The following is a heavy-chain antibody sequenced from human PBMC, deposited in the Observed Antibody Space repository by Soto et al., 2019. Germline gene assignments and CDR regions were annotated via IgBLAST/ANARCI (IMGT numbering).Heavy chain of an antibody. V-gene: IGHV4-31*03. CDR1: GGSISSGGYY. CDR3: ATPSYSGYDLFGGSYYYGMDV. J-gene: IGHJ6*02. D-gene: IGHD5-12*01. CDR2: IYYSGST. Sequence: SETLSLTCTVSGGSISSGGYYWSWIRQHPGKGLEWIGYIYYSGSTYYNPSLKSRVTISVDTSKNQFSLKLSSVTAADTAVYYCATPSYSGYDLFGGSYYYGMDVWGQGTTVTVSS.